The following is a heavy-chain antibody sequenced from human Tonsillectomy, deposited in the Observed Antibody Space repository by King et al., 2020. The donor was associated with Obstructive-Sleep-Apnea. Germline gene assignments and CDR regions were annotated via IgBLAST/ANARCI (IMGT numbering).Heavy chain of an antibody. J-gene: IGHJ6*02. CDR1: GGTFSNYA. V-gene: IGHV1-69*09. D-gene: IGHD2-15*01. CDR3: ARDGCFISSCPHSYYYASDV. Sequence: HVQLVESGAEVKKPGSAVKVSCKASGGTFSNYAISWVRQAPGQGLEWMGGIIPILDIPNYAQKFQGRVTITADMSTSTAYMERSSLRSEDTAIYYCARDGCFISSCPHSYYYASDVWGQGTTVTVSS. CDR2: IIPILDIP.